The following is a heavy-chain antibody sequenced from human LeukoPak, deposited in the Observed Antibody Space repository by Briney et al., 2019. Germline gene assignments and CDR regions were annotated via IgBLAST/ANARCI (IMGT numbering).Heavy chain of an antibody. CDR1: GFTFRDYV. CDR2: IRSKAYGGTT. J-gene: IGHJ4*02. CDR3: TKGSCSGGTCYSNS. V-gene: IGHV3-49*04. D-gene: IGHD2-15*01. Sequence: GGSLRLSCTTSGFTFRDYVMNWVRQAPGKGLEWVGFIRSKAYGGTTEYAASAKGRFTISRDDSKSIAYLQMNSLNTEDTAVYSCTKGSCSGGTCYSNSWGQGTLVTVSS.